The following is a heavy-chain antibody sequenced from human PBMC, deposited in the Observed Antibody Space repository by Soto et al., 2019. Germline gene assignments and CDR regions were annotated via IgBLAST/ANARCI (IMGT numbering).Heavy chain of an antibody. Sequence: GASVKVSCKASGYTFTGYYMHWVRQAPGQGLEWMGWINPNSGGTNYAQKFQGRVTMTRDTSISTAYMELGRLRSDDTAVYYCARGFAVADHNWFDPWGQGTPVTVSS. CDR1: GYTFTGYY. D-gene: IGHD6-19*01. V-gene: IGHV1-2*02. J-gene: IGHJ5*02. CDR2: INPNSGGT. CDR3: ARGFAVADHNWFDP.